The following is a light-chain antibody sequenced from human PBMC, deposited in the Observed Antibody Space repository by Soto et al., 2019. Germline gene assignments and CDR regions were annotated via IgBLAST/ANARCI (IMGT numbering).Light chain of an antibody. CDR2: GAS. Sequence: EIVLTQSPGTLSLSPGERATLSCRASQSVSSSELAWYQQKPDQAPRLLVYGASSRATGIPDRFSGSWSGTDFTLTISRLEPEDFAVYYCQQYGSSTAHPYGGGTKVEIK. CDR1: QSVSSSE. CDR3: QQYGSSTAHP. J-gene: IGKJ4*01. V-gene: IGKV3-20*01.